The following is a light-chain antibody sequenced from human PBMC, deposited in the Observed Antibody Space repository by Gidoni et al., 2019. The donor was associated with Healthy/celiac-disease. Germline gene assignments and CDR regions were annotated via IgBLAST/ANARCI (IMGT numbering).Light chain of an antibody. Sequence: EIVMTQSPATLSVYPGERATLSCRASQSVSSNLAWYQQKPGQAPRLLIYGASTRATGIPARFSGSGSGTEFTLTISSLQSEDFAVYYCQQYNNWPPMYTFXQXTKLEIK. CDR1: QSVSSN. V-gene: IGKV3-15*01. J-gene: IGKJ2*01. CDR3: QQYNNWPPMYT. CDR2: GAS.